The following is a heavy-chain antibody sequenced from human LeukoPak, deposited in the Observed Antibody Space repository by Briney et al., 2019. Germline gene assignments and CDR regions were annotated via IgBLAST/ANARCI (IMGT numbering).Heavy chain of an antibody. D-gene: IGHD2-2*01. V-gene: IGHV4-30-2*02. J-gene: IGHJ4*02. Sequence: SQTLSLTCTVSGGSISSGGYYWSWIRQPPGKGLEWIGYIYHSGSTYYNPSLKSRVTISVDTSKNQFSLKLSSVTAADTAVYYCARLVVVPAAQYYFDYWGQGTLVTVSS. CDR2: IYHSGST. CDR1: GGSISSGGYY. CDR3: ARLVVVPAAQYYFDY.